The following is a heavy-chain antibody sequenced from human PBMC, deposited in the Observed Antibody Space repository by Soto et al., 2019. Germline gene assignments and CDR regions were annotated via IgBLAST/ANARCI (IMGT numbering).Heavy chain of an antibody. CDR2: INHSGST. V-gene: IGHV4-34*01. CDR3: ARSSVRGWSY. CDR1: GGSFSGYY. D-gene: IGHD3-10*02. Sequence: PSETLSLTCAVYGGSFSGYYWSWIRQPPGKGLEWIGEINHSGSTNYNPSLKSRVTISVDTSKNQFSLNLNSVTAADTAVYYCARSSVRGWSYWGQGTLVTVSS. J-gene: IGHJ4*02.